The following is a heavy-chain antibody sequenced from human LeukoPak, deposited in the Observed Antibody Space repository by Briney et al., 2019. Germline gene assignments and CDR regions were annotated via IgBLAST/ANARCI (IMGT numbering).Heavy chain of an antibody. CDR3: ARDDIEGTAIQA. Sequence: GASVKVSCKASGGTFSSYAISWVRQAPGQGLEWMGGIIPIFGTANYAQKFQGRVTITADKSTSTAYMELSSLRSEDTAVYYCARDDIEGTAIQAWGQGTLVTVSS. D-gene: IGHD5-18*01. J-gene: IGHJ4*02. V-gene: IGHV1-69*06. CDR2: IIPIFGTA. CDR1: GGTFSSYA.